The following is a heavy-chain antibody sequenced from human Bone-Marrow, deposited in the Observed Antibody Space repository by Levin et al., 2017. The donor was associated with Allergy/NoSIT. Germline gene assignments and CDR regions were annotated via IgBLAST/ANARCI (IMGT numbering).Heavy chain of an antibody. J-gene: IGHJ4*02. D-gene: IGHD6-19*01. V-gene: IGHV3-30*18. CDR3: AKGMIAVADTYDY. CDR1: GFTFSSYG. Sequence: GGSLRLSCAASGFTFSSYGMHWVRQAPGKGLEWVAVISYDGSNKYYADSVKGRFTISRDNSKNTLYLQMNSLRAEDTAVYYCAKGMIAVADTYDYWGQGTLVTVSS. CDR2: ISYDGSNK.